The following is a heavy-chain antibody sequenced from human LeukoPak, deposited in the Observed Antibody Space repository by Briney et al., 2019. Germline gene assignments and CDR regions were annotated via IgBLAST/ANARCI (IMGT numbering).Heavy chain of an antibody. J-gene: IGHJ6*03. CDR3: AIRPNLVPAAYYYYYMDV. V-gene: IGHV4-30-2*01. CDR1: GGSISSGGYY. D-gene: IGHD2-2*01. CDR2: IYHSGST. Sequence: SQTLSLTCTVSGGSISSGGYYWSWIRQPPGKGLEWIGYIYHSGSTYYNPSLKSRVTISVDRSKNQFSPKLSSVTAADTAVYYCAIRPNLVPAAYYYYYMDVWGQGTLVTVSS.